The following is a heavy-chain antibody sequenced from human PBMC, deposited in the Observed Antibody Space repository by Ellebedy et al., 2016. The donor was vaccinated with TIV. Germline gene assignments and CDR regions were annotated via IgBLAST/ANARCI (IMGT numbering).Heavy chain of an antibody. CDR1: GGSISSGGYY. D-gene: IGHD3-10*01. Sequence: LRLXXTVSGGSISSGGYYWSWIRQHPGKGLEWIGYIYYSGSTYYNPSLKRRVTISVDTSKNQFSLKLSSVTAADTAVYYCARESYKDYGSGSYYNANYYYYYGMDVWGQGTTVTVSS. V-gene: IGHV4-31*03. CDR3: ARESYKDYGSGSYYNANYYYYYGMDV. J-gene: IGHJ6*02. CDR2: IYYSGST.